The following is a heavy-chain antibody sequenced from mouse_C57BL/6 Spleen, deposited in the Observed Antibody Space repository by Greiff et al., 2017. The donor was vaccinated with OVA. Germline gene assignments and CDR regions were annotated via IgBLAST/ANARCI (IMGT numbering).Heavy chain of an antibody. J-gene: IGHJ2*01. Sequence: EVMLVESGGDLVKPGGSLKLSCAASGFTFSSYGMSWVRQTPDKRLEWVATISSGGSYTYYPDSVKGRFTISRDNAKNTLYLQMSSLKSEDTAMYYCARLTGTTPLDYWGQGTTLTVSS. D-gene: IGHD4-1*01. CDR2: ISSGGSYT. CDR3: ARLTGTTPLDY. CDR1: GFTFSSYG. V-gene: IGHV5-6*01.